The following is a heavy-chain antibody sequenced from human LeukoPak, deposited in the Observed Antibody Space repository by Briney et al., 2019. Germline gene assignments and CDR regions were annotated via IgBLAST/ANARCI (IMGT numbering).Heavy chain of an antibody. V-gene: IGHV1-69-2*01. CDR1: GYTFTDYY. Sequence: ATVKISCKVSGYTFTDYYMHWVQQAPGKGLEWMGLVDPEDGETIYAEKFQGRVTMTRDTSTSTVYMELSSLRSEDTAVYYCARDQGPYDKRGYFQHWGQGTLVTVSS. CDR2: VDPEDGET. CDR3: ARDQGPYDKRGYFQH. D-gene: IGHD3-22*01. J-gene: IGHJ1*01.